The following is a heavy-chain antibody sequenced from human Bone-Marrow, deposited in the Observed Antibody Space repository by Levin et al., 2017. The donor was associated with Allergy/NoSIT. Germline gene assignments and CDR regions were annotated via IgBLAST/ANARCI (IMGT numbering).Heavy chain of an antibody. D-gene: IGHD3-16*01. CDR1: GFTFSNYW. V-gene: IGHV3-7*01. CDR2: IKTDGSAM. J-gene: IGHJ4*02. Sequence: PGGSLRLSCAASGFTFSNYWMGWVRQAPGEGLQWVANIKTDGSAMDYVDSVKGRFTISRDNAKNSLYLQMYSLRVEDTAVYYCTKDHYYDQYWGQGTPVIVAS. CDR3: TKDHYYDQY.